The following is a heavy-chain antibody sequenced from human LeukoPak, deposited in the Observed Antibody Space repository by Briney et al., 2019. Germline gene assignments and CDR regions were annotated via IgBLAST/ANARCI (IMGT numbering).Heavy chain of an antibody. CDR2: ISSTSAYI. CDR3: ARGYSRAAFDI. J-gene: IGHJ3*02. CDR1: GFALNSYS. Sequence: GGSLRLSCAASGFALNSYSLSWVRQAPGKGLEWVSSISSTSAYIHYADAVKGRFTVSRDNAKNSLLLQMNSLRAEDTALYYCARGYSRAAFDIWGQGTMVTVSS. D-gene: IGHD2-15*01. V-gene: IGHV3-21*01.